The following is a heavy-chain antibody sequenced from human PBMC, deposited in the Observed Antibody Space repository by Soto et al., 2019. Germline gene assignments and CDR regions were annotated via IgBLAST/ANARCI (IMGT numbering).Heavy chain of an antibody. D-gene: IGHD3-10*01. CDR2: MSGSGDET. CDR1: GFTFSSSA. CDR3: AQQYYYDSETYYTS. Sequence: EQLLESGGDLVQPGGSLRLSCEASGFTFSSSAMTWVRQAPGKGLEWISTMSGSGDETYYADSVRGRFTISRDNSKNTLYLQMHSLRAEDSAVYYCAQQYYYDSETYYTSWGYGSLVPVSS. J-gene: IGHJ5*01. V-gene: IGHV3-23*01.